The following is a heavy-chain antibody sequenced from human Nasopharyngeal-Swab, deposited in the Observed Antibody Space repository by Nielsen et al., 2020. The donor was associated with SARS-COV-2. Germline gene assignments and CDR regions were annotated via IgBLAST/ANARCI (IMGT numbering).Heavy chain of an antibody. CDR1: GYSISSGYY. V-gene: IGHV4-38-2*02. D-gene: IGHD3/OR15-3a*01. J-gene: IGHJ4*02. CDR2: INHSGST. CDR3: ARDKSDGLPWYYFDY. Sequence: GSLRLSCAVSGYSISSGYYWGWIRQPPGKGLEWIGSINHSGSTNYNPSLKSRVTISVDTSKNQFSLKLSSVTAADTAVYYCARDKSDGLPWYYFDYWGQGTLVTVSS.